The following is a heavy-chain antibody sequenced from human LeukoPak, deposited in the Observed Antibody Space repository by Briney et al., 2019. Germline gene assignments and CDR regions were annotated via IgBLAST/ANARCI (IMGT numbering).Heavy chain of an antibody. CDR2: ISSSSSYI. J-gene: IGHJ4*02. V-gene: IGHV3-21*01. CDR1: GFTFSTYS. D-gene: IGHD5-24*01. CDR3: AKDGLDIRGGYPITDY. Sequence: PGGSLRLSCAASGFTFSTYSMNWVRQAPGKGLEWVSSISSSSSYIYYADSVKGRFTISRDNAKNSLYLQMNSLRAEDTAVYYCAKDGLDIRGGYPITDYWGQGTLVTVSS.